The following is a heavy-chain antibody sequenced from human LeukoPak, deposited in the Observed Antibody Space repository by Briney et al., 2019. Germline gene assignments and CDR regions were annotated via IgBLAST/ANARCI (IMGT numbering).Heavy chain of an antibody. D-gene: IGHD3-10*01. Sequence: ASVKVSCKAFGDTFTGYYMHWVRQAPGQGLEWMGWINPNSGGTNYAQKFQGRVTMTRDTSISTAYMELSRLRSDDTAVYYCARVTMVRGVIPPLGYWGQGTLVTVSS. CDR1: GDTFTGYY. CDR2: INPNSGGT. J-gene: IGHJ4*02. CDR3: ARVTMVRGVIPPLGY. V-gene: IGHV1-2*02.